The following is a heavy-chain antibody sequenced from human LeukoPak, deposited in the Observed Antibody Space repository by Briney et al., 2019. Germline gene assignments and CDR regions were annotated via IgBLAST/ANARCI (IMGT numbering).Heavy chain of an antibody. Sequence: PSQTLFLTCTVSGGSISSGSYYWSWIRQPAGKGLEWIGRIYTSGSTNYNPSLKSRVTISVDTSENQFSLKLSSVTAADTAVYYCARDSRSSWYPAGDYWGQGTLVTVSS. V-gene: IGHV4-61*02. CDR1: GGSISSGSYY. D-gene: IGHD6-13*01. CDR3: ARDSRSSWYPAGDY. J-gene: IGHJ4*02. CDR2: IYTSGST.